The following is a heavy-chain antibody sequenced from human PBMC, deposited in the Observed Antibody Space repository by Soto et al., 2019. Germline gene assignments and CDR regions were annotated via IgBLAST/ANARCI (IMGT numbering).Heavy chain of an antibody. Sequence: QVQLQQWGAGLLKPSETLSLTCAVYGGSFSGYYWSWIRQPPGKGLEWIGEINHSGSTNYNPSLKSRVTISVDTSKNQFSLKLSSVTAADTAVYYCARISGSYPQWGAFDIWGQGTMVTVSS. D-gene: IGHD1-26*01. CDR1: GGSFSGYY. J-gene: IGHJ3*02. V-gene: IGHV4-34*01. CDR3: ARISGSYPQWGAFDI. CDR2: INHSGST.